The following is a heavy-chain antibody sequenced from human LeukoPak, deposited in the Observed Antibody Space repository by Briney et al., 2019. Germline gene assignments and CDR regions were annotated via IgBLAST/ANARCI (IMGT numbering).Heavy chain of an antibody. Sequence: ASVRVCCKVSGYMVAELFVHRVGEAPGKGVEWRGGFEPEDGETIYAQKFQGRVTMTEDTSTDTAYLELSSLRSEDTAVYYCATDQYDCSSASWYGAFDIWGQGTMVTVSS. D-gene: IGHD2-2*01. CDR1: GYMVAELF. J-gene: IGHJ3*02. CDR3: ATDQYDCSSASWYGAFDI. CDR2: FEPEDGET. V-gene: IGHV1-24*01.